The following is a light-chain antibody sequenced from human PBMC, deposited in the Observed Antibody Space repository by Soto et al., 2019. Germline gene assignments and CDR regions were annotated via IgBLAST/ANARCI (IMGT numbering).Light chain of an antibody. V-gene: IGKV3-11*01. CDR1: QSVSSY. CDR3: QQRSNWPPFT. Sequence: IVLTQSPATLSLSPGDRATLSCRARQSVSSYLAWYQQKPGQAPRLLIYDASNRATGIPARVSGSGSGTDFTLTISRLEPEDFADYYCQQRSNWPPFTFGPGTKVEIK. J-gene: IGKJ3*01. CDR2: DAS.